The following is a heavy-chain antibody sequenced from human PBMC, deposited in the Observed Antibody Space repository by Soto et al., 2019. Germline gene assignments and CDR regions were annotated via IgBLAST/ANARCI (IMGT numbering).Heavy chain of an antibody. CDR2: ISYDGTNK. CDR1: GFTFSSYG. D-gene: IGHD2-21*01. J-gene: IGHJ4*01. V-gene: IGHV3-30*03. Sequence: GGSLRLSCAASGFTFSSYGMHWVRQAPGKGLEWVALISYDGTNKYYADSVKGRITISRDNSKDTLYLQMSSLRAEDTAVYFCTRDRRPFCGGECLFDYWGQGTLVTV. CDR3: TRDRRPFCGGECLFDY.